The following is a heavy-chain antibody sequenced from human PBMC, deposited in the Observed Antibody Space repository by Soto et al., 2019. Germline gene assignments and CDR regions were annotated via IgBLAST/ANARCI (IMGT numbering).Heavy chain of an antibody. V-gene: IGHV2-5*02. CDR1: GFSLNTRGVG. Sequence: QITLKESGPTLVKPTQTLTLTCTFSGFSLNTRGVGVGWIRQPPGKALEWLALISWDGEKRYSPSLKSRLTITKDTSENQVVLTKTHMDPVDTAPYFWSHRRGGFLTGPFFFDYRGQGTLVTVSS. D-gene: IGHD3-9*01. CDR2: ISWDGEK. CDR3: SHRRGGFLTGPFFFDY. J-gene: IGHJ4*02.